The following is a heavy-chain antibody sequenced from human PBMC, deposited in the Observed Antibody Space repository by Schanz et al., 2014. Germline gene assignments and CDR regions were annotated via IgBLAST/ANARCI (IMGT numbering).Heavy chain of an antibody. V-gene: IGHV3-66*02. CDR3: ASPSGYSDYGTYFDF. J-gene: IGHJ4*02. Sequence: EGQLAESGGGLVQPGGSLRLSCAVSGFTVSSNHMSWVRQAPGKGLEWVSVISGSGGSTYYAGSVKGRFSISRDYSKNTLYLQMNSLRTEDTAVYYCASPSGYSDYGTYFDFWGQGTLVTVSS. CDR2: ISGSGGST. CDR1: GFTVSSNH. D-gene: IGHD5-12*01.